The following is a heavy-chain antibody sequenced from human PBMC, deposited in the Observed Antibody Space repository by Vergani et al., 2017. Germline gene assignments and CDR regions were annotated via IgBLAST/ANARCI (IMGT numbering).Heavy chain of an antibody. CDR2: ISYDGSNK. J-gene: IGHJ3*02. CDR1: GFTFSSYG. CDR3: AREQKYCSSTSCYSDAFDI. D-gene: IGHD2-2*02. Sequence: VQLVESGGGVVQPGRSLRLSCAASGFTFSSYGMHWVRQAPGKGLEWVAVISYDGSNKYYADSVKGRFTISRDNSKNTLYLQMNSLRAEDTAVYYCAREQKYCSSTSCYSDAFDIWGQGTMVTVSS. V-gene: IGHV3-30*03.